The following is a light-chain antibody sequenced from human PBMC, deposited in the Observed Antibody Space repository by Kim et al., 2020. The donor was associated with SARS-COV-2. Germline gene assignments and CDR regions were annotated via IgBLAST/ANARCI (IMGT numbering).Light chain of an antibody. V-gene: IGKV1-5*01. CDR2: DAS. CDR3: QQYESFPT. Sequence: DIQMTQSPSTLSASVGDSVTITCRASQFINTCLAWYQQKPGKAPNLLIYDASSLRSGVPSRFSGSGSETEFSLTITSLQPDDFAIYYCQQYESFPTFGQGTKVDIK. J-gene: IGKJ1*01. CDR1: QFINTC.